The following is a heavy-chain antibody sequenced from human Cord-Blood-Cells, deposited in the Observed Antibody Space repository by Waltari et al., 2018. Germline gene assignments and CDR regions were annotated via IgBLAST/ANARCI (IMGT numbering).Heavy chain of an antibody. J-gene: IGHJ4*02. D-gene: IGHD6-25*01. CDR1: GFTVSSNY. CDR2: IYSGGST. Sequence: EVQLVESGGGLIQPGGSLRLSCAASGFTVSSNYMSWVRQAPGKGMGGVSVIYSGGSTYYADAVKGRCTISRDNSKNTLYLQMNSLRAEDTAVYYCAREYSSGYWGQGTLVTVSS. CDR3: AREYSSGY. V-gene: IGHV3-53*01.